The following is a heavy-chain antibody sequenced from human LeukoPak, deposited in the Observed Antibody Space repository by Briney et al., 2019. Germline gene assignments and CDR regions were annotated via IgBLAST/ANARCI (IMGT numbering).Heavy chain of an antibody. CDR1: GFTFSSYW. J-gene: IGHJ4*02. V-gene: IGHV3-74*01. CDR2: INSDGSST. D-gene: IGHD3-10*01. CDR3: AREDYGSGSYNYYFDY. Sequence: PGGSLRLSCAASGFTFSSYWMHWVRQAPGKGLVWVSRINSDGSSTSYADSVKGRFTISRDNAKNTLYLQMNSLRAEDTAVYYCAREDYGSGSYNYYFDYWGQGTLVTVSS.